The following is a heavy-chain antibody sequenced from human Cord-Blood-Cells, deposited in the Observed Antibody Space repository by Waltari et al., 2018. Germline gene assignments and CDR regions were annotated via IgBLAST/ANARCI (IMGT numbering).Heavy chain of an antibody. J-gene: IGHJ4*02. CDR3: ARDTQPYYFDY. D-gene: IGHD2-2*01. CDR1: GFTLSCYG. V-gene: IGHV3-33*01. CDR2: IWYDGSNK. Sequence: QVQLVESGGGVVQPGGSLRLSCAGSGFTLSCYGMQWVRQAPGKGLEWVAVIWYDGSNKYYADSVKGRFTISRDNSKNTLYLQMNSLRAEDTAVYYCARDTQPYYFDYWGQGTLVTVSS.